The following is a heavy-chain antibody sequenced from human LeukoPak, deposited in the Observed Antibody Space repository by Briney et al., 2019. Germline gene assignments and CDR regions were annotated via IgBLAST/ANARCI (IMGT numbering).Heavy chain of an antibody. CDR1: GFTFSSYG. D-gene: IGHD3-22*01. CDR3: AKDRRYYFDSSGYYYFIDC. J-gene: IGHJ4*02. Sequence: PGGSLRLSCAASGFTFSSYGMHWVRQAPGKGLEWVAFIRYDGSKKYFGDSVKGRFTISRDNSKNTLYLQMNSLRTEDTAVYYCAKDRRYYFDSSGYYYFIDCWGQGTLVTVSS. CDR2: IRYDGSKK. V-gene: IGHV3-30*02.